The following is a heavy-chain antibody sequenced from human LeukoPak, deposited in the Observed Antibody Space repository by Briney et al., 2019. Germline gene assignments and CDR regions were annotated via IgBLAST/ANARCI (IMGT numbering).Heavy chain of an antibody. Sequence: SETLSLTCTVSGGSISSSSYYWGCIRQPPGKGLEWIGYIYYSGSTYYNPSLKSRVTISVDRSKNQFSLKLSSVTAADTAVYCCARGVLTGVDYWGQGTLVTVSS. CDR2: IYYSGST. CDR1: GGSISSSSYY. V-gene: IGHV4-39*07. J-gene: IGHJ4*02. D-gene: IGHD7-27*01. CDR3: ARGVLTGVDY.